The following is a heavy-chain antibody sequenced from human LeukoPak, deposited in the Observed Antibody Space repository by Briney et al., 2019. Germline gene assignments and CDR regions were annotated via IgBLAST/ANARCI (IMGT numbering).Heavy chain of an antibody. Sequence: GGSLRLSCAASGFNFRGYAMSWVRPAPGKGLEWVSAISGSGARAHYGESVRGRFTISRDNSQNTLHLQMNSLRADDTAVYYCAKEVVMGETNSYYYGMDVWGQGTTVTVSS. CDR3: AKEVVMGETNSYYYGMDV. D-gene: IGHD2-21*01. CDR2: ISGSGARA. CDR1: GFNFRGYA. V-gene: IGHV3-23*01. J-gene: IGHJ6*02.